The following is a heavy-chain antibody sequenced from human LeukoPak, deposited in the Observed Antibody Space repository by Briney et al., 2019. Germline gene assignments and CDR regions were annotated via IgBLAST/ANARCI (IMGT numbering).Heavy chain of an antibody. CDR2: ISSSSSYI. CDR1: GFTFSSYS. D-gene: IGHD5-18*01. CDR3: ARGTAMPGGAFDI. Sequence: GGSLRLSCAASGFTFSSYSMNWVRQAPGKGLEWVSSISSSSSYIYYADSVKGRFTISRDNAKNSLYLQMSSLRAEDTAVYYCARGTAMPGGAFDIWGQGTMVTVSS. J-gene: IGHJ3*02. V-gene: IGHV3-21*01.